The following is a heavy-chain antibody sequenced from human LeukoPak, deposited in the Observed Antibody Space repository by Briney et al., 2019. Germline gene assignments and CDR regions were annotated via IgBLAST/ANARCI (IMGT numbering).Heavy chain of an antibody. D-gene: IGHD7-27*01. V-gene: IGHV1-2*02. Sequence: ASVKVSCKTSGYTFTGYFMHWVRQAPGQGLEWMGWINPNSGGTNYAQKFQGRVTMTRDTSISTAYMELSRLTSDDTAVYYCARDILTDDAFDIWGQGTMVTVSS. CDR1: GYTFTGYF. J-gene: IGHJ3*02. CDR3: ARDILTDDAFDI. CDR2: INPNSGGT.